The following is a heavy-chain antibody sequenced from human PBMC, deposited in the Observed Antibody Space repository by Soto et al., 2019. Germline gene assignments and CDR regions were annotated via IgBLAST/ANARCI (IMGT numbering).Heavy chain of an antibody. V-gene: IGHV1-18*01. CDR2: ISAYNGNT. Sequence: ASVKVSCKASGYTFTSYGISWVRQAPGQGLEWMGWISAYNGNTNYAQKLQGRVTMTTDTSTSTAYKELRSLRSDDTAVYYCARAYSSSHYYYYYMDVWGKGTTVTVSS. J-gene: IGHJ6*03. D-gene: IGHD6-6*01. CDR1: GYTFTSYG. CDR3: ARAYSSSHYYYYYMDV.